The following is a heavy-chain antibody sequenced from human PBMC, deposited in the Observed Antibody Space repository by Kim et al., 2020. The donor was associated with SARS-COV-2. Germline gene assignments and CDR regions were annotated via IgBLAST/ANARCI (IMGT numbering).Heavy chain of an antibody. V-gene: IGHV3-30*01. J-gene: IGHJ6*02. D-gene: IGHD1-1*01. CDR3: ARSRSRTGYYYGMDV. Sequence: DSVKGRFTISRDNSKNTLYLQMNSLRAEDTAVYYCARSRSRTGYYYGMDVWGQGTTVTVSS.